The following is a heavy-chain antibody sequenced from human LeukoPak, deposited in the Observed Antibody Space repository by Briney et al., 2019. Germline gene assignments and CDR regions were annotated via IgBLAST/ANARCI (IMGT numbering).Heavy chain of an antibody. D-gene: IGHD3-9*01. CDR1: GYTFTGYY. CDR3: ARGGGLRDFDWSSPYYFDY. J-gene: IGHJ4*02. V-gene: IGHV1-2*02. Sequence: ASVKVSCKASGYTFTGYYMHWVRQAPGQGLEWMGWINPNSGGANYAQKFQGRVTMTRDTSISTAYMELSRLRSDDTAVYFCARGGGLRDFDWSSPYYFDYWGQGTLVTVSS. CDR2: INPNSGGA.